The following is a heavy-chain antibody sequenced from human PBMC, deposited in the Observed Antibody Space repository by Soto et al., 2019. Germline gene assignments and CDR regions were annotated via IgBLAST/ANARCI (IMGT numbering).Heavy chain of an antibody. J-gene: IGHJ4*02. CDR3: ARSGDNYNRLDY. CDR1: GFTFSDYY. V-gene: IGHV3-11*06. Sequence: GGSLRLSCAGSGFTFSDYYISWIRQAPGKGLEWISYSSNSGTFSRYADSVKGRFSISRDNTKNLLYLQMNSLRAEDTAVYYCARSGDNYNRLDYWGQGTPVTVSS. D-gene: IGHD1-1*01. CDR2: SSNSGTFS.